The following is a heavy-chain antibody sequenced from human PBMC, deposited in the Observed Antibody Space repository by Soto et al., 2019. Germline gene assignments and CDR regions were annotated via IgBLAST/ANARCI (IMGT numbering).Heavy chain of an antibody. V-gene: IGHV1-18*01. CDR1: GYTFTSYG. D-gene: IGHD3-9*01. CDR2: ISAYNGNT. CDR3: ARMLGLVGNYYYYMDV. J-gene: IGHJ6*03. Sequence: ASVKVSCKASGYTFTSYGISWVRQAPGQGLEWMGWISAYNGNTNYAQKLQGRVTMTRNTSISTAYMELSSLRSEDTAVYYCARMLGLVGNYYYYMDVWGKGTTVTVSS.